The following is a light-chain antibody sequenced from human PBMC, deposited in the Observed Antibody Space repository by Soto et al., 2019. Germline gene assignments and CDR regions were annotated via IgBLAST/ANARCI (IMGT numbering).Light chain of an antibody. J-gene: IGKJ1*01. V-gene: IGKV1-33*01. CDR3: QQYDNLPRWT. CDR1: QDISNY. CDR2: DAS. Sequence: DIPMTHSPSPPSPYVGDRGTITCPASQDISNYLNWYQQKPGKAPKLLIYDASTLETGVPSRFSGSGTGTDFTFTISSLQPEDIATYYCQQYDNLPRWTFGQGTKV.